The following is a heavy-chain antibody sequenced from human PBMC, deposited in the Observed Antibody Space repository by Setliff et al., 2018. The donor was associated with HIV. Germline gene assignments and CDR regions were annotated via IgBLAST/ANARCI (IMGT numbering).Heavy chain of an antibody. CDR1: GYTLTTFG. V-gene: IGHV7-4-1*02. J-gene: IGHJ4*02. Sequence: ASVKVSCKASGYTLTTFGISWVRQVPGQGLEWMGWINTETGNPMYAQGFKGRFVFSLDTSVSTAYLQISTLKTEDTAIYYCARVGSYWSTFDYWGQGALVTAAS. CDR2: INTETGNP. CDR3: ARVGSYWSTFDY. D-gene: IGHD1-26*01.